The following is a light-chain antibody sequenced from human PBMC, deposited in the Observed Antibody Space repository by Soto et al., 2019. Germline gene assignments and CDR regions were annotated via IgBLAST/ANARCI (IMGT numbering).Light chain of an antibody. V-gene: IGLV2-11*01. CDR3: SSYAGSPRYV. CDR1: SSDVGGYNY. Sequence: QSALTQPRSVSGSPGQSVTISCTGTSSDVGGYNYVSWYQQHPGKAPKVMIYDVSERPSGVPDRFSGSKSGNTASLTISALQAQDEADYYCSSYAGSPRYVFGTGTKVTVL. CDR2: DVS. J-gene: IGLJ1*01.